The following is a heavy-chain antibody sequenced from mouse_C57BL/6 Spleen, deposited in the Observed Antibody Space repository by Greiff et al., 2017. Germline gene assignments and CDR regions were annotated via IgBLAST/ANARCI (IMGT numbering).Heavy chain of an antibody. D-gene: IGHD3-1*01. V-gene: IGHV1-50*01. CDR2: IDPSDSYT. CDR1: GYTFTSYW. Sequence: QVQLQQPGAELVKPGASVKLSCKASGYTFTSYWMQWVKQRPGQGLEWIGEIDPSDSYTNYNQKFKGKATLTVDTSSSTAYMQLSSLTSEDSAVYYCARSGPAGFAYWGQGTLVTVSA. CDR3: ARSGPAGFAY. J-gene: IGHJ3*01.